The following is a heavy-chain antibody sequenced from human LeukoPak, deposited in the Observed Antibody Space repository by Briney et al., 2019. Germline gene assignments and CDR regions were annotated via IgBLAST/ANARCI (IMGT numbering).Heavy chain of an antibody. CDR1: GGTFSSYA. V-gene: IGHV1-46*01. J-gene: IGHJ4*02. CDR2: INPSGGST. D-gene: IGHD3-16*01. Sequence: ASVKVSCKASGGTFSSYAISWVRQAPGQGLEWMGIINPSGGSTSYAQKFQGRVTMTRDTSTSTVYMELSSLRSEDTAVYYCARGVMYVWGSYYFDYWGQGTLVTVSS. CDR3: ARGVMYVWGSYYFDY.